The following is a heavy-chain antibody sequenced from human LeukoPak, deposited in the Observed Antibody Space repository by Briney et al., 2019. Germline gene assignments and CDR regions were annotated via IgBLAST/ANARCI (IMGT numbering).Heavy chain of an antibody. V-gene: IGHV1-2*02. CDR2: VNPNSGDT. CDR3: ARASGSYWWFDS. J-gene: IGHJ5*01. D-gene: IGHD1-26*01. CDR1: GYTFTGYY. Sequence: ASVKVSCKASGYTFTGYYLHWVRQAPGQGLEWMGCVNPNSGDTNYAQKFQGSVTMTRDTSISTVYMELSRLRSDDTAVYYCARASGSYWWFDSWGQGTLVTVSS.